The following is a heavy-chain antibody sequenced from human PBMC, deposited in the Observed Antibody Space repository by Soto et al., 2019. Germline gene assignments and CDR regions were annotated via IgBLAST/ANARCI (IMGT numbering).Heavy chain of an antibody. D-gene: IGHD3-16*01. CDR1: GYSFTNND. V-gene: IGHV1-8*01. CDR3: ARMETFGSLNWFDP. CDR2: MNPGSGDT. J-gene: IGHJ5*02. Sequence: ASVKVSCKASGYSFTNNDVSCVRQSTLQGLEWMGWMNPGSGDTGYAQKFQGRVTMTRDISIATAYMELSSLRSDDTAIYYCARMETFGSLNWFDPWGQGTLVTVSS.